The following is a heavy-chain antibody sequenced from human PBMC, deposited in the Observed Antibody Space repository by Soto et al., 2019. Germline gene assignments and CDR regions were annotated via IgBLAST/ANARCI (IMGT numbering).Heavy chain of an antibody. CDR1: GFTFSSYA. CDR3: AKDPVRGITMVRGVIIFGY. D-gene: IGHD3-10*01. CDR2: ISGSGGST. V-gene: IGHV3-23*01. J-gene: IGHJ4*02. Sequence: VQLLESGGGLVQPGGSLRLSCAASGFTFSSYAMSWVRQAPGKGLEWVSAISGSGGSTYYADSVKGRFTISRDNSKNTLYLQMNSLRAEDTAVYYCAKDPVRGITMVRGVIIFGYWGQGTLVTVSS.